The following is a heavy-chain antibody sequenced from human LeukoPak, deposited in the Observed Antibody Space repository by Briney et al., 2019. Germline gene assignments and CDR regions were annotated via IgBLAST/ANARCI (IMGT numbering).Heavy chain of an antibody. D-gene: IGHD6-19*01. CDR3: ARGGGGSGWFDL. J-gene: IGHJ5*02. CDR1: GGSFSGYY. Sequence: NTSETLSLTCAVYGGSFSGYYWSWIRQPPGKGLEWIGEINHSGSTNYNPSLKSRVTISVDTSKNQFSLKLSSVTAADTAVYYCARGGGGSGWFDLWGQGTLVTVSS. CDR2: INHSGST. V-gene: IGHV4-34*01.